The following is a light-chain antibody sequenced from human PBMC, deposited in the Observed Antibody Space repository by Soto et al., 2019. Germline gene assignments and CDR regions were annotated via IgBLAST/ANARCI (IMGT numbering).Light chain of an antibody. CDR3: QQHGTSPIT. Sequence: EIVMTQSPATLSVSLGDRATLSCRASQSVSSNLAWYQLKPGQAPRLLIYGASTRAAGIPARFSGSGSGTEFTLTISSLQSEDFAVYYCQQHGTSPITFGQGTRLEIK. CDR1: QSVSSN. J-gene: IGKJ5*01. CDR2: GAS. V-gene: IGKV3-15*01.